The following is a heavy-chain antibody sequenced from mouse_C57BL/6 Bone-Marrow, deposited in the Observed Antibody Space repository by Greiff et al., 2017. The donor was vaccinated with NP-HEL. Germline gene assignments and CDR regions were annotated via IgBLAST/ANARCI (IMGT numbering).Heavy chain of an antibody. CDR3: AKPFTTEFAY. V-gene: IGHV1-59*01. D-gene: IGHD1-1*01. CDR2: IDPSDSYT. J-gene: IGHJ3*01. CDR1: GYTFTSYW. Sequence: QVQLQQPGAELVRPGTSVKLSCKASGYTFTSYWMHWVKQRPGQGLEWIGVIDPSDSYTNYNQKFKGKATLTVDTSSSTAYMQLSSLTSEDSAVYYCAKPFTTEFAYWGQGTLVTVSA.